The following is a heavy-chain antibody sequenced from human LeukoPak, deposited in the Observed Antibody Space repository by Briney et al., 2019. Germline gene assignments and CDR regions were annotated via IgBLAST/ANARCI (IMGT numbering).Heavy chain of an antibody. CDR3: AKAGYGDYSIDY. CDR2: RRYDGSNK. Sequence: PGGSLRLSCAASGFTFSSYGMHWVRQAPGKGLEWVAFRRYDGSNKYYADSVKDRFTISRDNSKNTLYLQMNSLRAEDTAVYYCAKAGYGDYSIDYWGQGTLVTVSS. D-gene: IGHD4-17*01. CDR1: GFTFSSYG. V-gene: IGHV3-30*02. J-gene: IGHJ4*02.